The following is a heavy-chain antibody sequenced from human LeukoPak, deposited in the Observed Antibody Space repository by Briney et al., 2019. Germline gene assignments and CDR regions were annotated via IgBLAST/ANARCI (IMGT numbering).Heavy chain of an antibody. CDR3: ARGGVSGGFDY. CDR2: MNKDGSEK. D-gene: IGHD1-26*01. CDR1: GFTFSISW. Sequence: GGSLRLSCATSGFTFSISWMTWVRQAPGKGLEWVAFMNKDGSEKNCVDSVQGRFTISRDDAKNSLFLQMNSLRAEDTAVYYCARGGVSGGFDYWGQGTLVTVSS. J-gene: IGHJ4*02. V-gene: IGHV3-7*03.